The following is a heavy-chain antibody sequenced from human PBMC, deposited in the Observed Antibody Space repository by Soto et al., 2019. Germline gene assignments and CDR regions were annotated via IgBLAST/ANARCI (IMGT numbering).Heavy chain of an antibody. CDR2: GGSGGST. CDR1: GFRFKNYC. Sequence: DVQLLESGGGLAQRGGSLRLSCAGSGFRFKNYCMTLVRPAPGKGLEWVSYGGSGGSTYYADSVKGRFTISRDNSKNTLYLQMNSLRAEDTAVYYCVKFRGRAYHYYYMDVWGNGTTVTVSS. CDR3: VKFRGRAYHYYYMDV. V-gene: IGHV3-23*01. D-gene: IGHD3-16*01. J-gene: IGHJ6*03.